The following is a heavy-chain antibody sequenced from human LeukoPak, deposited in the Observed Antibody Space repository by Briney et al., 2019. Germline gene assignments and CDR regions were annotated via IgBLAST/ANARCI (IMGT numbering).Heavy chain of an antibody. CDR2: IYYSGST. Sequence: SETLSLTCTVSGGSISSSSYSWGWIRQPPGKGLEWIGSIYYSGSTYYNPSLKSRVTISVDTSKNQFSLKLSSVTAADTAVYYCARPGGSRFAYYYDSSGYFVSWGQGTLVTVSS. D-gene: IGHD3-22*01. V-gene: IGHV4-39*01. CDR1: GGSISSSSYS. CDR3: ARPGGSRFAYYYDSSGYFVS. J-gene: IGHJ4*02.